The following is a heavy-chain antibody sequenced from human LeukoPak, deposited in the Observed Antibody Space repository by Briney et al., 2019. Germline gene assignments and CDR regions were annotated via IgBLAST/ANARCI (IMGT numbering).Heavy chain of an antibody. J-gene: IGHJ4*02. CDR1: GLMFSNYW. CDR2: IKKDGGDK. CDR3: ARDSLIQHGSGSYWGFDH. D-gene: IGHD3-10*01. V-gene: IGHV3-7*03. Sequence: GGSLRLSCAASGLMFSNYWMSWVRQAPGKGPEWVGDIKKDGGDKYYVGSVKGRFTISRDNAKNSLYLQMNSLRAEDTAVYYCARDSLIQHGSGSYWGFDHWGQGILVTVSS.